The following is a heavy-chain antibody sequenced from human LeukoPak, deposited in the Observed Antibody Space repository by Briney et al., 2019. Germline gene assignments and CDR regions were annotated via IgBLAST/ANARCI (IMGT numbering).Heavy chain of an antibody. V-gene: IGHV4-30-2*01. CDR3: ARHNWNYREFDY. CDR2: IYHSGST. J-gene: IGHJ4*02. D-gene: IGHD1-7*01. CDR1: GGSISSGGYS. Sequence: SQTLSLTCAVSGGSISSGGYSWSWLRQPPGKGLEWIGYIYHSGSTYYNPSLKSRVIMSVDRPKNQFSLMLSSVTAADTAVYYCARHNWNYREFDYWGQGTLVTVSS.